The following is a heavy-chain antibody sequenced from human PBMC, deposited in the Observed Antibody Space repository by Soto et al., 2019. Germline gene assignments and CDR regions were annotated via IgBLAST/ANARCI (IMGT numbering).Heavy chain of an antibody. V-gene: IGHV3-23*01. J-gene: IGHJ6*02. Sequence: EVQLLESGGGLVQPGGSLRLSCAASGFTFSSYAMSWVRQAPGKGLEWVSAISGSGGSTYYADSVKGRFTISRDNSKNTLYLQMNGLRAEDTAVYYCAKGGYDFWSGYLWGVYGMDVWGQGTTVTVSS. CDR1: GFTFSSYA. CDR3: AKGGYDFWSGYLWGVYGMDV. D-gene: IGHD3-3*01. CDR2: ISGSGGST.